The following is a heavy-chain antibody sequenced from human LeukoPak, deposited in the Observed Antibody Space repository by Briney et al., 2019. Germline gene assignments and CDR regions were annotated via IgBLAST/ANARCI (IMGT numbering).Heavy chain of an antibody. D-gene: IGHD6-19*01. CDR2: IYYSGST. CDR1: GGSISSSSYY. V-gene: IGHV4-39*01. Sequence: PSETLSLTCTVSGGSISSSSYYWGWIRQPPGKGLEWIGSIYYSGSTYYNPSLKSRVTISVDTSKNQFSLKLSSVTAADTAVYYCARHTIAVAGEFDYWGQGTLVIVSS. CDR3: ARHTIAVAGEFDY. J-gene: IGHJ4*02.